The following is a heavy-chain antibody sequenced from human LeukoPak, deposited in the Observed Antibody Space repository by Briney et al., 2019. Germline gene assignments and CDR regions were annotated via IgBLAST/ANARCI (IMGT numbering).Heavy chain of an antibody. D-gene: IGHD3-10*01. V-gene: IGHV3-30*02. CDR2: IRYDGNNK. Sequence: GGSLRLSCAASGFTFSSYGMHWVRQAPGKGLEWVAFIRYDGNNKYYADSVKGRFTISRDNSKNTLYLQMNSLRAEDTAVYYCASGPIWSGELLEDWGQGTLVTVSS. J-gene: IGHJ4*02. CDR1: GFTFSSYG. CDR3: ASGPIWSGELLED.